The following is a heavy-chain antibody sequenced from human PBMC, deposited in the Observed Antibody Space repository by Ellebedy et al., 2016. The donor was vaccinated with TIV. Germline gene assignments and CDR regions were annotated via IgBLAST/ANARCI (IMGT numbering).Heavy chain of an antibody. V-gene: IGHV3-23*01. D-gene: IGHD3-10*01. Sequence: PGGSLRLSCTASGFTFNSYAMSWVRQAPGKGLEWVAGVNGGGLVIAYADSVKGRFTISSDNSKNTLDLQMNSLRAEDTAVYYCASSRYHYYVGNTIFAYWGQGTLVTVSS. J-gene: IGHJ4*02. CDR1: GFTFNSYA. CDR3: ASSRYHYYVGNTIFAY. CDR2: VNGGGLVI.